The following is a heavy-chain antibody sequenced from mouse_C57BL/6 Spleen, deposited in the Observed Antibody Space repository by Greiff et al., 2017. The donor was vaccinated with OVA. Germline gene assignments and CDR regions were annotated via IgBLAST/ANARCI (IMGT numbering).Heavy chain of an antibody. CDR3: ARNYDLDGEDYFDY. V-gene: IGHV1-55*01. CDR1: GYTFTSYW. Sequence: QVQLQQPGAELVKPGASVKMSCKASGYTFTSYWITWVKQRPGQGLEWIGDIYPGSGSTNYNEKFKSKATLTVDTSSSTAYMQLSSLTSEDSAVYYCARNYDLDGEDYFDYWGQGTTLTVSS. D-gene: IGHD2-4*01. J-gene: IGHJ2*01. CDR2: IYPGSGST.